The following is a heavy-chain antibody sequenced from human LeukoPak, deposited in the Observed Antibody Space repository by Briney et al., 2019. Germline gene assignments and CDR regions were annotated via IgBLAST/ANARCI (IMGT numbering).Heavy chain of an antibody. CDR2: ITTRGDT. J-gene: IGHJ4*02. Sequence: GGSLRLSCAASGFTFSSYDMHWVRQATGKGLEWVSAITTRGDTYYSGSVKGRSTISRENAKNSLYLQMNSLRAEDTAVYYCARTTYTYGYPDYWGQGTLVTVSS. V-gene: IGHV3-13*04. CDR3: ARTTYTYGYPDY. CDR1: GFTFSSYD. D-gene: IGHD5-18*01.